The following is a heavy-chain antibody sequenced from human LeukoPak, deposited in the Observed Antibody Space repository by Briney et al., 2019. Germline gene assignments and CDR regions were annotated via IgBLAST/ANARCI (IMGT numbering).Heavy chain of an antibody. Sequence: SETLSLTCSVSGGSISSSSYHWGWIRQPPGKGLEWIGSIYYSGSTYYNPSLKSRVTISVDTSKNQFSLKLSSVTAADTAVYYCARVSRSYYGPYYFDYWGQGTLVTVSS. V-gene: IGHV4-39*07. J-gene: IGHJ4*02. CDR1: GGSISSSSYH. CDR3: ARVSRSYYGPYYFDY. D-gene: IGHD1-26*01. CDR2: IYYSGST.